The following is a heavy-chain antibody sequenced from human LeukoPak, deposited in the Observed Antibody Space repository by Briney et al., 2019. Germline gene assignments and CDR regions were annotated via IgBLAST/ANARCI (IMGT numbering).Heavy chain of an antibody. Sequence: NPSETLSLTCTVSGYSISSGYYWGWVRPPPGKGLEWIGSISHAGSTDYSPSLKSRVTISLDTSKNQFSLKLRPVTAADTAVYYCARILRGVIVTSFDYWGQGILVTVSS. CDR2: ISHAGST. V-gene: IGHV4-38-2*02. CDR1: GYSISSGYY. D-gene: IGHD3-10*01. J-gene: IGHJ4*02. CDR3: ARILRGVIVTSFDY.